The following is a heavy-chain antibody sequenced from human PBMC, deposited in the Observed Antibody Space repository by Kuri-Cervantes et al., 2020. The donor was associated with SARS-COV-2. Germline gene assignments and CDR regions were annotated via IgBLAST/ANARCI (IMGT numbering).Heavy chain of an antibody. D-gene: IGHD3-3*01. CDR3: ASTVAFWSGFVDS. J-gene: IGHJ4*02. CDR1: GYSFTSYW. Sequence: GGSLRLSCKGSGYSFTSYWISWVRQMPGKGLEWMGRIDPSDSYTNYSPSSQGHVTISADKSISAAYLQWSSLKASDTAMYYCASTVAFWSGFVDSWGQGTLVTVSS. V-gene: IGHV5-10-1*01. CDR2: IDPSDSYT.